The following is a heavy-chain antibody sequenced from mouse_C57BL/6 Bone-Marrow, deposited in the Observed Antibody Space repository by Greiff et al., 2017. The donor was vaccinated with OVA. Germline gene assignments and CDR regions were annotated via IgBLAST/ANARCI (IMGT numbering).Heavy chain of an antibody. CDR1: GFNINDDY. CDR3: TAYDGYYPY. CDR2: IDPENGDT. J-gene: IGHJ3*01. D-gene: IGHD2-3*01. V-gene: IGHV14-4*01. Sequence: EVQLQQSGAELVRPGASVKLSCTASGFNINDDYMHWVKQTPEQGLEWIGWIDPENGDTEYASKFQGKATITADTSSNTAYLQLSSLTSEDTAVYYCTAYDGYYPYWGQGTMVTVSA.